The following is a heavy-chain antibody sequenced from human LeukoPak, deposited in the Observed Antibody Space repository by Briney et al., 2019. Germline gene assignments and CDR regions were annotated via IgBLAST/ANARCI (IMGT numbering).Heavy chain of an antibody. CDR3: ARHYSGSSGDNAFDI. V-gene: IGHV4-59*08. J-gene: IGHJ3*02. CDR2: IHYSEGT. D-gene: IGHD3-10*01. CDR1: GGSISGYY. Sequence: PSETLSLTCSVSGGSISGYYRSCIRQPPGKGPEWIGYIHYSEGTSYNPSLRRRVSMTVDTSKNQFSLYLNSVTAADTAVYYCARHYSGSSGDNAFDIWGQGTMVTVSS.